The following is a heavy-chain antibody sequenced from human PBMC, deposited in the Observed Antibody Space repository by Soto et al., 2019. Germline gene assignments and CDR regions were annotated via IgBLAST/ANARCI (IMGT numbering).Heavy chain of an antibody. CDR1: GVSESINVSA. CDR2: TYYRSKWNN. V-gene: IGHV6-1*01. CDR3: ARGHAGTMDV. Sequence: SHAIRLTGALSGVSESINVSACNWIRQSPSRGLQWLGRTYYRSKWNNDYAVSVKSRITINPDTSKNQFSLQLNSVTPEDTAVYYCARGHAGTMDVWVKGTTVTVSS. J-gene: IGHJ6*04. D-gene: IGHD1-1*01.